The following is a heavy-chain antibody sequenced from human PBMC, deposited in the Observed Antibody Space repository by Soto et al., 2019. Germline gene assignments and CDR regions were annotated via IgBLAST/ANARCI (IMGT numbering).Heavy chain of an antibody. Sequence: DVQLVESGGGLVKPGGSLRLSCAASGFIFSSHNMNWVRQAPGKGLEWVSSITGSSSYIFYADSVKGRFTISRDNAKNTVYLQMNSVRAEDTGVYYCARLVASETGYGMDVWGQGTTGTVSS. CDR1: GFIFSSHN. J-gene: IGHJ6*02. CDR2: ITGSSSYI. D-gene: IGHD3-9*01. CDR3: ARLVASETGYGMDV. V-gene: IGHV3-21*06.